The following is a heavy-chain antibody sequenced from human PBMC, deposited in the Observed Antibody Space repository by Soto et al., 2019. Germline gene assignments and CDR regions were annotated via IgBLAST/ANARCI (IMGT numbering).Heavy chain of an antibody. J-gene: IGHJ4*02. CDR2: INPNSGGT. D-gene: IGHD3-3*01. V-gene: IGHV1-2*02. CDR3: ARTDILTIFGAASDY. CDR1: GYTFTGYY. Sequence: ASVKVSCKASGYTFTGYYMHWVRQAPGQGLEWMGWINPNSGGTNYAQKFQGRVTMTRDTSISTAYMELSRLRSDDTAVYYCARTDILTIFGAASDYWGQATLVTVSS.